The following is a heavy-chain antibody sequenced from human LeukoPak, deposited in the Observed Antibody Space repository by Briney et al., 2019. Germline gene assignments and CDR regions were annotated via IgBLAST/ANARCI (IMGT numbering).Heavy chain of an antibody. CDR2: ISSSSSAI. CDR1: GFSFSTSS. CDR3: ARENWDLVAVPMDV. Sequence: GGSLRPSCAASGFSFSTSSMNWVRQAPGKGLEWISYISSSSSAIYYGDSVKGRFAISRDNAKNSLYLQMNSLRAEDTAIYYCARENWDLVAVPMDVWGKGTTVIVSS. D-gene: IGHD1-26*01. J-gene: IGHJ6*04. V-gene: IGHV3-48*01.